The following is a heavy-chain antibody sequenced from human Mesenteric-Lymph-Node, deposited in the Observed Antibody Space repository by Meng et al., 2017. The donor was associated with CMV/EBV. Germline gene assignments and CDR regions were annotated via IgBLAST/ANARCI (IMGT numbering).Heavy chain of an antibody. CDR1: GDSISIKTNR. V-gene: IGHV4-4*02. CDR2: IYHSGST. D-gene: IGHD1-20*01. Sequence: CDVSGDSISIKTNRWSWVRQPPGKGLEWIGEIYHSGSTNYNPSLKSRVSMSVDKFKNQFSLKLTSVTAADTAVYYCARDITGSGDYWGQGTLVTVSS. J-gene: IGHJ4*02. CDR3: ARDITGSGDY.